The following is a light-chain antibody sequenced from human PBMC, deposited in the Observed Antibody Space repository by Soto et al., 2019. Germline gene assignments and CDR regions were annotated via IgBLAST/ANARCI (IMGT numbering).Light chain of an antibody. CDR2: DAS. V-gene: IGKV3-20*01. CDR3: QQYGSSVFT. CDR1: QSVTSSY. Sequence: DIVLTQSPGTLSLSPGEGATLSCRASQSVTSSYLAWYQQKPGQAPRLLIYDASSRATGIPDRFSGSGSETHFSLTISRLEPEEFAVYYCQQYGSSVFTFGPGTKV. J-gene: IGKJ3*01.